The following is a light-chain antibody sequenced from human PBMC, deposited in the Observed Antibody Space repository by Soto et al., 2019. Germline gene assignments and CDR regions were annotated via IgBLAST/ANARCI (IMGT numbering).Light chain of an antibody. CDR3: AAWDDSLSGSVV. CDR2: TNN. Sequence: QAVLTQPPSASGTPGQRVTISCSGSSSNIGSSSVNWYQQLPGTAPQLLIYTNNQRPSGVPDRFSASKSGTSASLAISGLQSEDEADYYCAAWDDSLSGSVVFGGGTQLTVL. J-gene: IGLJ2*01. CDR1: SSNIGSSS. V-gene: IGLV1-44*01.